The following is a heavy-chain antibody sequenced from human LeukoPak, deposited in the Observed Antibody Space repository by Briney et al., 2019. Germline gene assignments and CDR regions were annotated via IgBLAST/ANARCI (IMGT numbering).Heavy chain of an antibody. J-gene: IGHJ3*02. V-gene: IGHV3-21*01. D-gene: IGHD6-13*01. Sequence: GGSLRLSCAASGFTFGSYSMNWVRQAPGKGLEWVSSISSSSSYIYYADSVKGRFTISRDNAKNSLYLQMNSLRAEDTAVYYCARYSTWYEAFDIWGQGTMVAVSS. CDR1: GFTFGSYS. CDR3: ARYSTWYEAFDI. CDR2: ISSSSSYI.